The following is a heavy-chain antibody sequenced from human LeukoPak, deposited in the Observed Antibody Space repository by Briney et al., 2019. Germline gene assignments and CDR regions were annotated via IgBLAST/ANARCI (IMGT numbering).Heavy chain of an antibody. D-gene: IGHD6-13*01. J-gene: IGHJ6*03. V-gene: IGHV4-59*12. CDR2: IYYSGST. CDR3: ARAQYSGSWYDWSDYYYMDV. CDR1: GGSISNKY. Sequence: SETLSLTCTVSGGSISNKYWSWIRQPPGKGLEWIGYIYYSGSTNYNPSLKSRVTMSVDTSKNQFSLKLSSVTAADTAVYYCARAQYSGSWYDWSDYYYMDVWGKGTTVTVSS.